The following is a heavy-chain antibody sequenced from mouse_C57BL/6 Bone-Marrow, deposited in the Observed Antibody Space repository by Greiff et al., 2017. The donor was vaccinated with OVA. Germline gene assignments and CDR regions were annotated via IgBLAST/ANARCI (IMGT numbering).Heavy chain of an antibody. V-gene: IGHV1-69*01. CDR2: IDPSDSYT. J-gene: IGHJ3*01. D-gene: IGHD2-2*01. CDR1: GYTFTSYW. CDR3: ARSTMVTTWFAY. Sequence: VQLQQSGAELVMPGASVKLSCKASGYTFTSYWMHWVKQRPGQGLEWIGEIDPSDSYTNYNQKFKGKSTLTVDKSSSTAYMQLSSLTSEDSAVYYCARSTMVTTWFAYWGQGTLVTVSA.